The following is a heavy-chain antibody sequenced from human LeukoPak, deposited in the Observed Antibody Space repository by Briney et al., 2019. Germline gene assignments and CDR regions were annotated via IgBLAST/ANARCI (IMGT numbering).Heavy chain of an antibody. D-gene: IGHD3-22*01. CDR3: AREHYDSSATIGY. V-gene: IGHV4-30-4*01. Sequence: PSETLSLTCTVSGGSISSGDYYWSWIRQPPGKGLEWLGYIYYSGSTYYNPSLKSRVTISVDTSKNQFSLKLSSVTAADTAVYYCAREHYDSSATIGYWGQGTLVTVSS. CDR2: IYYSGST. J-gene: IGHJ4*02. CDR1: GGSISSGDYY.